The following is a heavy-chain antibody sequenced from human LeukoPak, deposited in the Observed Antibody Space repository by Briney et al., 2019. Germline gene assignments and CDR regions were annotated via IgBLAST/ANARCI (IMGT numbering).Heavy chain of an antibody. Sequence: GRSLRLSCAASGFTFDDYAMHWVRQAPGKGLEWVSGINWNSDRIGYADSVKGRFTISRDNAKNSLYLQMNSLRAEDTALYYCAKDSSSSPYYGMDVWAQGTTVTVSS. CDR2: INWNSDRI. J-gene: IGHJ6*02. V-gene: IGHV3-9*01. CDR1: GFTFDDYA. D-gene: IGHD6-6*01. CDR3: AKDSSSSPYYGMDV.